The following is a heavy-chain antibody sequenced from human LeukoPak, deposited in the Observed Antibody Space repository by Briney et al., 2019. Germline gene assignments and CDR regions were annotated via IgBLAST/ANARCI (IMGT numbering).Heavy chain of an antibody. J-gene: IGHJ4*02. V-gene: IGHV4-4*09. Sequence: SETLSLTCTVSGGSISGYYWSWIRLPPGKGLEWIGYIYASGNTYYNPSLKSRVTMSVDTSKNQFSLKLNSVTAADTAVYYCARYTKTAIDYCGQGTLVTVSS. CDR3: ARYTKTAIDY. CDR2: IYASGNT. D-gene: IGHD1-14*01. CDR1: GGSISGYY.